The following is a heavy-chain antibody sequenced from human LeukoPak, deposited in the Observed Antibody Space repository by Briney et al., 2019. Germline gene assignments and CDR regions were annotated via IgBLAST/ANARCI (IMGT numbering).Heavy chain of an antibody. J-gene: IGHJ4*02. CDR2: ISSHVGNT. V-gene: IGHV1-18*01. CDR1: GYTFNSYG. CDR3: SVSYFDASDYYDF. Sequence: ASVTVSCKTSGYTFNSYGVPWVRQAPGQGLEWMGWISSHVGNTNYAQRFQGRVTMTKDTSTSTAYMELRSLRSDDTAVYYCSVSYFDASDYYDFWGQGTLVTVSS. D-gene: IGHD3-22*01.